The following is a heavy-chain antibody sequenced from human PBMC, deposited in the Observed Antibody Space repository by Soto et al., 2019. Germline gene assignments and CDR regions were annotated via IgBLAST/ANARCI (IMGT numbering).Heavy chain of an antibody. J-gene: IGHJ2*01. CDR3: ARGGSLNWYFDL. Sequence: EVQLVESGGGLVQPGGSLRLSCAASGFTFSSYWMHWVRQAPGKGLVWVSRINSDGSSTSYADSVKGRFTISRDNAKNTPYLQMNSLRAEDTAMYYCARGGSLNWYFDLWGRGTLVTVSS. CDR2: INSDGSST. CDR1: GFTFSSYW. V-gene: IGHV3-74*01. D-gene: IGHD1-26*01.